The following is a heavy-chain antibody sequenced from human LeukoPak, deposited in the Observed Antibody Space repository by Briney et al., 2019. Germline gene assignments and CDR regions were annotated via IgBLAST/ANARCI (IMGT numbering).Heavy chain of an antibody. J-gene: IGHJ4*02. CDR1: GYTSSNFG. D-gene: IGHD1-26*01. V-gene: IGHV1-18*01. CDR2: ISGNNDNP. Sequence: ASVKVSCKTSGYTSSNFGINWVRQAPGQGLEWMGWISGNNDNPNYGQKFQGRFTVTTDSSTSTAYMELRNLTFDDTAVYYCARDGTSADDYWGQGTLVTVSS. CDR3: ARDGTSADDY.